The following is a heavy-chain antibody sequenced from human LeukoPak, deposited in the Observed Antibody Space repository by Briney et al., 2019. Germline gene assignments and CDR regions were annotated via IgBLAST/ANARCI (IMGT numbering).Heavy chain of an antibody. CDR1: GYTFTSYD. CDR3: ARIGGDYYYYYMDV. D-gene: IGHD2-21*01. V-gene: IGHV1-8*03. J-gene: IGHJ6*03. Sequence: APVKVSCKASGYTFTSYDINWVRQATGQGLEWMGWMNPNSGNTGYAQKFQGRVTITRNTSISTAYMELSSLRSEDTAVYYCARIGGDYYYYYMDVWGKGTTVTVSS. CDR2: MNPNSGNT.